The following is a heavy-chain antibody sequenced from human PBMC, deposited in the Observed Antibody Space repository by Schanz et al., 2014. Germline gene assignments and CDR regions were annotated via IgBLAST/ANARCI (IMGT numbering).Heavy chain of an antibody. CDR2: ISVYTGNT. CDR3: ARDRRFFDRDDLYYFDA. J-gene: IGHJ4*02. D-gene: IGHD3-3*01. Sequence: QVQLVQSGAEVKKPGASVRVSCKASAYTFTTYAMSWVRQAPGQGLEWVGWISVYTGNTKYGQKVQGRVTMTADTSTNTAYMELSSLRSDDTAVYYCARDRRFFDRDDLYYFDAWGQGTLVTVSS. CDR1: AYTFTTYA. V-gene: IGHV1-18*01.